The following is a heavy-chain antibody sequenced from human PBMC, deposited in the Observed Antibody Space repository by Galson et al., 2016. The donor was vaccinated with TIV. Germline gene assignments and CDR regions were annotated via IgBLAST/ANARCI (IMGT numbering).Heavy chain of an antibody. Sequence: LRLSCAASGFSVSDNYINWVRQAPGKGLEWVSIFSNNDYTNYADSVKGRFTISRDNSKNTVYLHMSRLRAEDTAVYYCARERRHCGGNCYLSYYFGMDVWGQGTTVTVSS. V-gene: IGHV3-66*03. D-gene: IGHD2-21*01. CDR1: GFSVSDNY. CDR2: FSNNDYT. CDR3: ARERRHCGGNCYLSYYFGMDV. J-gene: IGHJ6*02.